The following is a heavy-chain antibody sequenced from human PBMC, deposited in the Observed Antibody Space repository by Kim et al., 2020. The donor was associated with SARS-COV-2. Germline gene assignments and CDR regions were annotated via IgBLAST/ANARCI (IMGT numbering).Heavy chain of an antibody. CDR3: AREGIAAAGTILYYFDY. Sequence: KFQGRVTNTRETSASTAYMELSSLRSEDTAVYYCAREGIAAAGTILYYFDYWGQGTLVTVSS. V-gene: IGHV1-3*01. D-gene: IGHD6-13*01. J-gene: IGHJ4*02.